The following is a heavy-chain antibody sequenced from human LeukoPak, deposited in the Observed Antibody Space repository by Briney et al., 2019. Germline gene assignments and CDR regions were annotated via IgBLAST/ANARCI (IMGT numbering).Heavy chain of an antibody. CDR3: AREIAPRDFWSGYLEPFDY. V-gene: IGHV4-39*07. D-gene: IGHD3-3*01. CDR1: GGSISSSSYY. CDR2: IYYSGST. Sequence: PSETLSLTCTVSGGSISSSSYYWGWIRQPPGKGLEWIGSIYYSGSTYYNPSLKSRVTISVDTSKNQFSLKLSSVTAADTAVYYCAREIAPRDFWSGYLEPFDYWGQGTLVTVSS. J-gene: IGHJ4*02.